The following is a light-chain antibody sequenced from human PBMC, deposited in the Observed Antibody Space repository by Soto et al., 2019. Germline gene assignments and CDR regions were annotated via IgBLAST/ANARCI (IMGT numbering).Light chain of an antibody. CDR3: QQRSDWPST. V-gene: IGKV3-11*01. CDR2: DSS. CDR1: QSVGTY. J-gene: IGKJ4*01. Sequence: EIVLTQSPATLSLSPGARATLSCRASQSVGTYFAWYQQKPGQAPRLLIYDSSNRATGIPDRFSGSGSGTDFTLTISSLEPEDFAVYYCQQRSDWPSTFGGGTKVEIK.